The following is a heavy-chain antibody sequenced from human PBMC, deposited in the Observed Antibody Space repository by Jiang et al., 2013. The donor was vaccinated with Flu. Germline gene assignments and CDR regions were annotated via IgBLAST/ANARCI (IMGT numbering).Heavy chain of an antibody. V-gene: IGHV1-3*01. CDR2: INAGNGNT. D-gene: IGHD3-22*01. CDR1: GYTFTAYY. CDR3: ARSYYYDSSGYLY. Sequence: KPGASVKISCKASGYTFTAYYVHWVRQAPGQRLEWMGWINAGNGNTKYSQRFQGRVTITRDTSASTAYMELSSLRSEDTAVYYCARSYYYDSSGYLYWGQGTLVTVSS. J-gene: IGHJ4*02.